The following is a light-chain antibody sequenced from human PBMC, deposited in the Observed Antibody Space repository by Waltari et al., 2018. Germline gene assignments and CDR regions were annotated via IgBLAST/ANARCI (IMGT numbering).Light chain of an antibody. V-gene: IGLV2-14*03. Sequence: QSALTQPASVSGSPGQSITISCTGNSHDVGAYNYVPWYQQYPGKAPKLIIYDVNKRPSGISDRFSGSKSGNTASLTVSGLQPEDEADYHCSSFTTSTTLVFGGGTKLTVL. CDR2: DVN. CDR1: SHDVGAYNY. CDR3: SSFTTSTTLV. J-gene: IGLJ2*01.